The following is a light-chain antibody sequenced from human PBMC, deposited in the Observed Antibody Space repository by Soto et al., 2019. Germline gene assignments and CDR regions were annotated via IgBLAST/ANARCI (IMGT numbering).Light chain of an antibody. Sequence: QSVLTQPASVSGSPGQSITISCTGTSSDFGFYNYVSWYQHHPGKAPKLMIYDVSNRPSGVSDRFSGSKSGNTASLTISGLQADDEADYYCSSYTSTNPLFVFGTGTKVPS. CDR3: SSYTSTNPLFV. CDR2: DVS. J-gene: IGLJ1*01. V-gene: IGLV2-14*03. CDR1: SSDFGFYNY.